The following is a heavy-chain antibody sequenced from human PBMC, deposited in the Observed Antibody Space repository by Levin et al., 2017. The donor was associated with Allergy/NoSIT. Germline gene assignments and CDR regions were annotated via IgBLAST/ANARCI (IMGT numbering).Heavy chain of an antibody. CDR3: VREARYRYSDC. CDR1: GFTFSDYY. CDR2: ISSSGTTI. V-gene: IGHV3-11*01. Sequence: GGSLRLSCAASGFTFSDYYMSWIRQAPGKGLQWVSYISSSGTTIQYADSVKGRFTISRDNSKNSLYLQMNSLRAEDTAVYYCVREARYRYSDCWGQGTLVTVSS. J-gene: IGHJ4*02. D-gene: IGHD3-16*02.